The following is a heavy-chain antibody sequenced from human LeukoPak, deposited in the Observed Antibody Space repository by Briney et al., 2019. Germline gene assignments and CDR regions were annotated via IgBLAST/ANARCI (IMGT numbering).Heavy chain of an antibody. CDR2: ISGSGGST. CDR1: GXTFSTYA. Sequence: PGGSLRLSCAASGXTFSTYAMSWVRQTPEKGLEWVSAISGSGGSTYYADSVKGRFTISRDNSKNTLYLQMNSLRAEDTAVYYCAKDRGFGEYFPFFYWGQGTLVTVSS. CDR3: AKDRGFGEYFPFFY. J-gene: IGHJ4*02. D-gene: IGHD3-10*01. V-gene: IGHV3-23*01.